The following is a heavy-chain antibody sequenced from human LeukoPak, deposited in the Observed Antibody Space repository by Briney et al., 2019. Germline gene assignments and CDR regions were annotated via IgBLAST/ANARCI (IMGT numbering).Heavy chain of an antibody. CDR3: AKWGDYDVLTGYYVPDY. Sequence: GASLRLSCAASGFTFSNYAMSWVRQAPGKGLEWVSAILGSGGSTFYADSVKGRFTVSRDNSKSTLYLQMNSLRAEDTALYYCAKWGDYDVLTGYYVPDYWGQGTLVTVSS. V-gene: IGHV3-23*01. CDR1: GFTFSNYA. CDR2: ILGSGGST. D-gene: IGHD3-9*01. J-gene: IGHJ4*02.